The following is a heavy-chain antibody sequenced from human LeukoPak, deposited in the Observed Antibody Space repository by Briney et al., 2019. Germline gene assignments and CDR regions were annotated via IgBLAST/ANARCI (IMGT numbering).Heavy chain of an antibody. CDR1: GYSISSGYC. CDR3: ARPYSGRFDY. Sequence: PSETLSLTCAVSGYSISSGYCWGWIRQPPGKGLEWIGSIYHSGSTYYNPSLKSRVTISVDTSKNQFSLKLSSVTAADTAVYYCARPYSGRFDYWGQGTLVTVSS. D-gene: IGHD1-26*01. V-gene: IGHV4-38-2*01. CDR2: IYHSGST. J-gene: IGHJ4*02.